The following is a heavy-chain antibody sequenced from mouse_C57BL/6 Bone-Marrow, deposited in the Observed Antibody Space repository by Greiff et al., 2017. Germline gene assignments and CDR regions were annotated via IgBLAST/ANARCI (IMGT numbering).Heavy chain of an antibody. CDR3: ARRRSYYYGSLDY. CDR1: CYPFTGYY. CDR2: INPCTGGT. Sequence: VQLPPSGPELVKPGASVKISCKASCYPFTGYYMKWVKPSPVKSLEWIGEINPCTGGTTYNQKFKAKATLTVDKSSSTAYMQLKSLTSEDSAVYYCARRRSYYYGSLDYWGQGTTLTVSS. V-gene: IGHV1-42*01. J-gene: IGHJ2*01. D-gene: IGHD1-1*01.